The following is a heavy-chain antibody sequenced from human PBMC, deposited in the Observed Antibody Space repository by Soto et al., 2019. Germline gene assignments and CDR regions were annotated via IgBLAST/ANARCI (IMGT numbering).Heavy chain of an antibody. CDR1: GGGNLRDYR. Sequence: QVQLVQSGAEVKEPGSSVKVSCKASGGGNLRDYRTTWVRRAPGQGLEWMGGIIPKLGSANYAQNFQGRVTVTADESTNTVYRELRSLRSDDTAVYYCARGGDAYNFGAVYWGQGTPVTVSS. V-gene: IGHV1-69*01. CDR3: ARGGDAYNFGAVY. D-gene: IGHD2-21*01. CDR2: IIPKLGSA. J-gene: IGHJ4*02.